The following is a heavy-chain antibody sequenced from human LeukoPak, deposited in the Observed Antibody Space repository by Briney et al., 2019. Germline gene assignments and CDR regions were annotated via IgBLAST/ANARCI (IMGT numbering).Heavy chain of an antibody. CDR2: ISSSGSTI. Sequence: GGSLRLSCAASGFTFSDYYMSWIRQAPGKGLEWVSYISSSGSTIYYADSVKGRFTISRDNAKDSLYLQMNSLRAEDTAVYYCARDRFSVSAYYYDSSGYPGYDAFDIWGQGTMVTVSS. V-gene: IGHV3-11*01. D-gene: IGHD3-22*01. J-gene: IGHJ3*02. CDR3: ARDRFSVSAYYYDSSGYPGYDAFDI. CDR1: GFTFSDYY.